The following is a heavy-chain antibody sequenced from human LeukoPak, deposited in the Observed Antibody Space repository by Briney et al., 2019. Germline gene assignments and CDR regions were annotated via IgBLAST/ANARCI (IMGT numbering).Heavy chain of an antibody. Sequence: GGSLRLSCAASGFTFSSYWMGWVRQAPGKGLEWVLYISSSGSTIYYADSVKGRFTISRDNAKNSLYLQMNSLRAEDTAVYYCARDMKMIGEQGKFDYWGQGTLVTVSS. J-gene: IGHJ4*02. CDR2: ISSSGSTI. V-gene: IGHV3-48*04. CDR3: ARDMKMIGEQGKFDY. CDR1: GFTFSSYW. D-gene: IGHD3-22*01.